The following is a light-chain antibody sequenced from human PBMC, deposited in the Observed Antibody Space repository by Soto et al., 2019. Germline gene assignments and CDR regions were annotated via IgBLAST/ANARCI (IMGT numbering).Light chain of an antibody. CDR2: DVT. V-gene: IGLV2-14*03. CDR1: SSDVGYYNY. CDR3: SSYTTSTTRV. J-gene: IGLJ2*01. Sequence: QAVVTQPASVSGSPGQSITFSCTGTSSDVGYYNYVSWYQQHPGKVPKLMIYDVTNRPSGVSNRFSGSKSGNTASLTISGLQAEDEADYYCSSYTTSTTRVFGGGTKVTVL.